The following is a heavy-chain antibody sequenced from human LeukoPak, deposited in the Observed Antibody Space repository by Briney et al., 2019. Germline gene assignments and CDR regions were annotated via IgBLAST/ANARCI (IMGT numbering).Heavy chain of an antibody. D-gene: IGHD5-18*01. CDR3: ARAPYSSSQLNFDS. CDR1: GGSFSGYY. J-gene: IGHJ4*02. V-gene: IGHV4-34*01. Sequence: SETLSLTCAVYGGSFSGYYWSWIRQPPGKGLEWIGEINHSGSTNYNPSLKSRVTISVDTSKNQFSLKLSSVTAADTAVYYCARAPYSSSQLNFDSWGQGTLVTVSS. CDR2: INHSGST.